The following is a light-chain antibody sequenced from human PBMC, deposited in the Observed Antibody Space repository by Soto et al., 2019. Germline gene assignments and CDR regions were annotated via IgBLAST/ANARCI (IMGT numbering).Light chain of an antibody. CDR3: SSYAGATVI. J-gene: IGLJ2*01. CDR2: DVS. Sequence: QSVLTQPASVSGSPGQSITIPCTGSSSDVGDYNYVSWYQQHPGKAPKIIISDVSHRPSGVSDRFSGSKSGNTASLIISGLQADDEADYYCSSYAGATVIFGGGTKLTVL. V-gene: IGLV2-14*01. CDR1: SSDVGDYNY.